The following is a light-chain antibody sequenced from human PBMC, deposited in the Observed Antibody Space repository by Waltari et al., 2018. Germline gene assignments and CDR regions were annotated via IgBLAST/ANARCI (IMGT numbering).Light chain of an antibody. V-gene: IGLV7-46*01. CDR3: LLTYSGAVV. Sequence: QAVVTQEPSLTVSPGGPVTLTCGSSAGAVTRSHYPFWFKPKPGQAPRRLIFDTNSKASSTPARFSGSLPGARAALTLSGAQREDEAEYFCLLTYSGAVVFGGGTKLTVL. CDR1: AGAVTRSHY. J-gene: IGLJ2*01. CDR2: DTN.